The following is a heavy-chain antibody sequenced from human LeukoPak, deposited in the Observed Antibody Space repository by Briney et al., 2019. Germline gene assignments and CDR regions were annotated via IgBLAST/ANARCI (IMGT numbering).Heavy chain of an antibody. V-gene: IGHV3-21*01. CDR1: TFMFSTYA. Sequence: GGSLRLSCAASTFMFSTYAMNWVRQAPGKGLEWVSSISSSSRYISYADSVKGRFTISRDNAKRSLYLQMSSLRAEDTAVYFWAMMTSGVPLDGMDVWGQGTTVTVSS. J-gene: IGHJ6*02. CDR2: ISSSSRYI. D-gene: IGHD3-16*01. CDR3: AMMTSGVPLDGMDV.